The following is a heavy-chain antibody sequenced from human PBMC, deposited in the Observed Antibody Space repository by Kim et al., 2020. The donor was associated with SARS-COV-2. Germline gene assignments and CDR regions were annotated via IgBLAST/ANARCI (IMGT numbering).Heavy chain of an antibody. V-gene: IGHV3-9*01. CDR1: GFTFDDYA. J-gene: IGHJ4*02. CDR2: ISWNSGSI. Sequence: GGSLRLFCAASGFTFDDYAMHWVRQAPGKGLEWVSGISWNSGSIGYADSVKGRFTISRDNAKNSLYLQMNSLRAEDTALYYCAKDRVAAGTGYFDYWGQGTLVTVSS. CDR3: AKDRVAAGTGYFDY. D-gene: IGHD6-13*01.